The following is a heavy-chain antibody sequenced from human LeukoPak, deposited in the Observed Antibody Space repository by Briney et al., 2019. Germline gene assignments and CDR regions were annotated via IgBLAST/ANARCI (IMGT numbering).Heavy chain of an antibody. Sequence: SETLSLTCTVSGGSISSYYWSWIRQPPGKGLEWIGHIYYSGNTNYNPSLKSRVTISVDTSKNQFSLKLSSVTAADTAVYYCARDLSGMDVWGQGTLVTVSS. CDR3: ARDLSGMDV. CDR2: IYYSGNT. J-gene: IGHJ4*02. V-gene: IGHV4-59*01. CDR1: GGSISSYY. D-gene: IGHD2-15*01.